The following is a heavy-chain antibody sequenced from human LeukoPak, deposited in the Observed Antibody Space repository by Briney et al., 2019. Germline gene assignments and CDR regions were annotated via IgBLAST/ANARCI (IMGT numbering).Heavy chain of an antibody. CDR2: ISGSGGST. V-gene: IGHV3-23*01. CDR1: GFTFSSYA. CDR3: AKYYDSSGSQPYYFDY. Sequence: GGSLRLSCAASGFTFSSYAMSWVRQAPGKGLEWVSAISGSGGSTYYADSVKGRFTISRDNSKNTLYLQMNSLRAEDTAVYYCAKYYDSSGSQPYYFDYWGQGTLVTVSS. J-gene: IGHJ4*02. D-gene: IGHD3-22*01.